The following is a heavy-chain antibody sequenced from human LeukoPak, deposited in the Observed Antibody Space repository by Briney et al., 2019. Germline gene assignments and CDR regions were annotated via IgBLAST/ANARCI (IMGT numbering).Heavy chain of an antibody. CDR3: ARHSGGTYYVNFDP. Sequence: SETLSLTCAVYGGSFSGYYWSWIRQPPGKGLEWIGEINHSGSTNYNPFLKSRVTISVDTSKNQFSLKLTSVTAADTAVYYCARHSGGTYYVNFDPWGQGTLVTVSS. CDR2: INHSGST. V-gene: IGHV4-34*01. J-gene: IGHJ5*02. CDR1: GGSFSGYY. D-gene: IGHD1-26*01.